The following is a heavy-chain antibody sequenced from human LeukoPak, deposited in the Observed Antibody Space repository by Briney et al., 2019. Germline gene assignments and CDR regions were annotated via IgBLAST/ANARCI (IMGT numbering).Heavy chain of an antibody. V-gene: IGHV3-11*01. CDR1: GFTFSDYY. D-gene: IGHD3-10*01. CDR2: ISSSGSTI. CDR3: ARDSITMVRGVIFSANYFDY. Sequence: PGGSLRLSCAASGFTFSDYYMSWIRQAPGKGLEWVSYISSSGSTIYYADSVKGRFTISRDNAKNSLYLQMNSLRAEDTAVYYCARDSITMVRGVIFSANYFDYWGQGTLVTVSP. J-gene: IGHJ4*02.